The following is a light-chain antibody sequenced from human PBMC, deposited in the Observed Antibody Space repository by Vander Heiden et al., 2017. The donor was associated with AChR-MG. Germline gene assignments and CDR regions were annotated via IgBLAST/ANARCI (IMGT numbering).Light chain of an antibody. J-gene: IGKJ5*01. CDR1: QGISSY. CDR2: AAS. Sequence: DIQLTQSPSFLSASVGDRVTITCRASQGISSYLAWYQQKPGKAPKLLIYAASTLQSVVPSRFSGSGSGTEFTLTISSLQPEDFATYYCQQLNTSPITFGQGTQLEIK. V-gene: IGKV1-9*01. CDR3: QQLNTSPIT.